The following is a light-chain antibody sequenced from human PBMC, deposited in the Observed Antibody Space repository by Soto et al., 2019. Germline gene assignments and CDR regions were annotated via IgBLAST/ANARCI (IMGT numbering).Light chain of an antibody. Sequence: QSALTQPPSASGSPGQSVTISCTGTSSDVGGYNYVSWYQQHPGKAPKLMIYEVNKLPSGVPDRFSGSKSGNTASLTVTGLQAEDEADYYCSSYGGTNTLVVFGGGTKVTVL. V-gene: IGLV2-8*01. CDR3: SSYGGTNTLVV. CDR1: SSDVGGYNY. J-gene: IGLJ2*01. CDR2: EVN.